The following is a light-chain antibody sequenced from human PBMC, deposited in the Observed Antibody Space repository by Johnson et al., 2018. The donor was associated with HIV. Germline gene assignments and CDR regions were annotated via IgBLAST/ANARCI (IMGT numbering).Light chain of an antibody. Sequence: QSVLTQPPSVSAAPGQKVTISCSGSSSNIGNNYVSWYQQLPGAAPKLLIYENNKRPSGIPDRFSGSKSGTSATLGNTGLQTGDEGDYYCGTWDRSLSAGGVFGTGTKVTVL. CDR2: ENN. CDR3: GTWDRSLSAGGV. CDR1: SSNIGNNY. J-gene: IGLJ1*01. V-gene: IGLV1-51*02.